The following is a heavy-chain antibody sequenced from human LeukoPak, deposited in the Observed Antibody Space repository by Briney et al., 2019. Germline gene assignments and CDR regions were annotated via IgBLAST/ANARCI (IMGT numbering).Heavy chain of an antibody. J-gene: IGHJ4*02. CDR1: GGSISSSSYY. D-gene: IGHD3-22*01. CDR3: ARDFSSGLFDY. V-gene: IGHV4-39*07. CDR2: IYYSGST. Sequence: PSETLSLTCTVSGGSISSSSYYWGWIRQPPGKGLEWIGSIYYSGSTYYNPSLKSRVTISVDTSKNQFSLKLSSVTAADTAVYYCARDFSSGLFDYWGQGTLVTVSS.